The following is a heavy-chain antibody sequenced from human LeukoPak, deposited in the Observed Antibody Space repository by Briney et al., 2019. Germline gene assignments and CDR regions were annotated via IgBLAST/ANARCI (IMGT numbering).Heavy chain of an antibody. CDR3: ARDFRTSRSS. D-gene: IGHD1-26*01. J-gene: IGHJ1*01. CDR2: ITHSGST. Sequence: SETLSLTCAVSGYSISSDYWWAWIRQPPGKGLVWIGSITHSGSTAYNPSLRSRFTMSVDTSKNQFSLKLTSVTATDAAVSFCARDFRTSRSSWGQGTLVIVSS. V-gene: IGHV4-38-2*02. CDR1: GYSISSDYW.